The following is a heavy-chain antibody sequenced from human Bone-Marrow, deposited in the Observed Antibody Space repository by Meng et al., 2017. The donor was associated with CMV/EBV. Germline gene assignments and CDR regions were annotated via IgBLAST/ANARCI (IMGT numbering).Heavy chain of an antibody. V-gene: IGHV4-59*01. J-gene: IGHJ1*01. D-gene: IGHD6-13*01. CDR3: ARQSPRIAAAGSFQH. CDR2: IYYSGST. Sequence: SETLSLTCAVYGGSFSGYYWSWIRQPPGKGLEWIGYIYYSGSTNYNPSLKSRVTISVDTSKNQFSLKLSSVTAADTAVYYCARQSPRIAAAGSFQHWGQGTLVTVSS. CDR1: GGSFSGYY.